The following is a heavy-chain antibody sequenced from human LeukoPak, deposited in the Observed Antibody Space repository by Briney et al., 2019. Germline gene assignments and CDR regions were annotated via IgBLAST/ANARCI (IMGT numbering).Heavy chain of an antibody. V-gene: IGHV4-34*01. CDR2: INYSGSA. J-gene: IGHJ6*02. Sequence: PSETLSLTCAVYGGSLSGYYWSWIRQPPGKGLEWIGEINYSGSANYNPSLKSRVTISVDTSKNQFSLNLRSVTAADTALYYCARAGKWTPYNYYYGMDVWGQGTTVTVSS. D-gene: IGHD1-26*01. CDR3: ARAGKWTPYNYYYGMDV. CDR1: GGSLSGYY.